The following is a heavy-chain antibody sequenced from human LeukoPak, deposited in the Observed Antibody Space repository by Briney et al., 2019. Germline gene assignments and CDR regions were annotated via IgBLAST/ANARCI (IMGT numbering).Heavy chain of an antibody. V-gene: IGHV3-30*04. CDR2: ISHDTTV. CDR1: GFSIIGYA. D-gene: IGHD5-12*01. Sequence: GRSLRLSCAASGFSIIGYAMYWVRQAPGKGPEFVASISHDTTVRYRESVKGRFTISRDTSKNTVYLQMNALRAEDTALYYCTRTGLGYTLGNGLDAWGQGTLVTVSS. CDR3: TRTGLGYTLGNGLDA. J-gene: IGHJ5*02.